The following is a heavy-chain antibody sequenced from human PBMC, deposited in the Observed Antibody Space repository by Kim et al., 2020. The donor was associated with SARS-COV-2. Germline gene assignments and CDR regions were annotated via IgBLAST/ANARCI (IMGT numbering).Heavy chain of an antibody. CDR1: GFTFDDYA. J-gene: IGHJ6*02. V-gene: IGHV3-9*01. CDR2: ISWYSGSI. D-gene: IGHD5-18*01. Sequence: GGSLRLSCAASGFTFDDYAMHWVRQAPGKGLEWVSGISWYSGSIGYADSVKCRFTISRDNAKNSLYLHMNSLRAEDTALYYCATGYSYGYGMDVWGQGTT. CDR3: ATGYSYGYGMDV.